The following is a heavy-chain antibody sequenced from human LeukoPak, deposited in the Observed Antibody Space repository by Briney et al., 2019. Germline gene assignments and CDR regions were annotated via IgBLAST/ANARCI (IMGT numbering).Heavy chain of an antibody. J-gene: IGHJ2*01. D-gene: IGHD6-19*01. Sequence: SETLSLTCTVSGGSISSYYWSWIRQPPGKGLEWIGYIYYSGSTNYNPSLKSRVTISVDTSKNQFSLKLSSATAADTAVYYCARHFLPLVAGAVTGAYWYFDLWGRGTLVTVSS. CDR2: IYYSGST. CDR1: GGSISSYY. CDR3: ARHFLPLVAGAVTGAYWYFDL. V-gene: IGHV4-59*08.